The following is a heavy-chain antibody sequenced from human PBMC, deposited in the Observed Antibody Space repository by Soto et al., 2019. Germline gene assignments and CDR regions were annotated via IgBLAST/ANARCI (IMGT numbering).Heavy chain of an antibody. CDR1: GDSFSGPY. CDR2: INHSGST. V-gene: IGHV4-34*01. Sequence: SSDTLSLTCAVYGDSFSGPYWTWIRQTPGKGLEWIGEINHSGSTDYHPSLKSRVTISVDTSKNQFSLNLSSVSAADTAVYFCARLEVTSADSFDVWGPGTMVT. J-gene: IGHJ3*01. CDR3: ARLEVTSADSFDV. D-gene: IGHD2-21*02.